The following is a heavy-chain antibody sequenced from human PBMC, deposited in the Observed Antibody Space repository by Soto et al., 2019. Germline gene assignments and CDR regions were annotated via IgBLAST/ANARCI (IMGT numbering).Heavy chain of an antibody. CDR3: ARHGGGYCSSTSCYDNYYYYGMDV. Sequence: SETLSLTCTVSGGSIISYYWSWIRQPPWKGLEWIGYIYYSGSTNYNPSLKSRVTISVDTSKNQFSLKLSSVTAADTAVYYCARHGGGYCSSTSCYDNYYYYGMDVWGQGTTVTVSS. CDR2: IYYSGST. CDR1: GGSIISYY. V-gene: IGHV4-59*08. D-gene: IGHD2-2*01. J-gene: IGHJ6*02.